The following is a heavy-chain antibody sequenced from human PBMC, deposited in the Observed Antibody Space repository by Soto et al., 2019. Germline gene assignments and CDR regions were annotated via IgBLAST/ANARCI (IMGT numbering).Heavy chain of an antibody. CDR2: ISGSGGST. CDR3: AKDYRDFDWLLHHNWFDP. D-gene: IGHD3-9*01. V-gene: IGHV3-23*01. CDR1: GFTFSSYA. Sequence: GGSLRLSCAASGFTFSSYAMSWVRQAPGKGLEWVSAISGSGGSTYYADSVKGRFTISRDNSKNTLYLQMNSLRAEDTAVYYCAKDYRDFDWLLHHNWFDPWGQGTLVTVSS. J-gene: IGHJ5*02.